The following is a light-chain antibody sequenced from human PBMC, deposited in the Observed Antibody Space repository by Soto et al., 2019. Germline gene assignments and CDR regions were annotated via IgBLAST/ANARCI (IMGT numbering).Light chain of an antibody. V-gene: IGLV1-51*01. CDR3: ATWDTSLRAVV. CDR2: DTH. Sequence: QSVLTQPPSVSAAPRQTVTIPCSGSNSNIGRNYVCWYQQFPGAAPKLLIFDTHQRPSGIPDRFSGSKSGTSANLVITGLQTGDEADYYCATWDTSLRAVVFGGGTKLTVL. CDR1: NSNIGRNY. J-gene: IGLJ2*01.